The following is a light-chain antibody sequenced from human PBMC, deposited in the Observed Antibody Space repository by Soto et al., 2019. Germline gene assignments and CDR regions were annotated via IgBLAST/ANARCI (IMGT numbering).Light chain of an antibody. V-gene: IGLV2-8*01. Sequence: QSVPTQPPPESGSFGQSFTISCTGTSSDVGGYNYVSWYQQHPGKAPKLMIYEVSERPSGVPDRFSGSKSGNTASLTVSGLQADDEADYYCSSYSGTNYHYVFGTGTKAPS. J-gene: IGLJ1*01. CDR3: SSYSGTNYHYV. CDR1: SSDVGGYNY. CDR2: EVS.